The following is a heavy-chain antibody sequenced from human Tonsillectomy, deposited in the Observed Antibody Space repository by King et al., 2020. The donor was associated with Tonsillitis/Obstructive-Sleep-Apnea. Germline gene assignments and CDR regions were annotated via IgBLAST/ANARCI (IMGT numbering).Heavy chain of an antibody. V-gene: IGHV4-59*08. CDR3: AGRVGLRAPFDY. CDR1: GGSISSYY. D-gene: IGHD1-26*01. CDR2: IYYSGST. Sequence: VQLQESGPGLVKPSETLSLTCTVSGGSISSYYWSWIRQPPGKGLEWIGYIYYSGSTNSNPSLKSRVTISVDTSKNQFSLKLSSVTAADTAVYYCAGRVGLRAPFDYWGQGTLVTVSS. J-gene: IGHJ4*02.